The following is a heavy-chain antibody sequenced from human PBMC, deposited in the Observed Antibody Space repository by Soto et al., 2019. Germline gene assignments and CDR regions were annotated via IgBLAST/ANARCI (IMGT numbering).Heavy chain of an antibody. CDR1: GGSISSGGYS. CDR2: IYHSGST. V-gene: IGHV4-30-2*01. Sequence: QLQLQKSGSGLVKPSQTLSLTCAVSGGSISSGGYSWRWIGQPPGNGLEWIGYIYHSGSTYYNPSLKRRVTITVDRSKNQCSLKLSSVTAADTAVYYCAGGIAARPLGYWGQGTLVTVSS. J-gene: IGHJ4*02. D-gene: IGHD6-6*01. CDR3: AGGIAARPLGY.